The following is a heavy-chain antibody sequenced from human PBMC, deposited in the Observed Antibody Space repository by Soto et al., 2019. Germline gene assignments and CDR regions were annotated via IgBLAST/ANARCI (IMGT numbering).Heavy chain of an antibody. Sequence: QVHLVQSGAEVKRDGASVTVSCKASGYTFSDYYIHWVRQAPGQGLQWMGCINPKSGDRRYAQMFRGGVFMTRDTSISTAYMEVSGLKSDETAVYFCARGAEVGIELAAFDQWGQGTLVTVSA. CDR2: INPKSGDR. D-gene: IGHD6-13*01. CDR3: ARGAEVGIELAAFDQ. CDR1: GYTFSDYY. V-gene: IGHV1-2*02. J-gene: IGHJ4*02.